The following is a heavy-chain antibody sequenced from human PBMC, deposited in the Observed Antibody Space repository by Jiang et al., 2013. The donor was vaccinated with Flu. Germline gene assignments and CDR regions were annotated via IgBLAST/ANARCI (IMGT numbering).Heavy chain of an antibody. D-gene: IGHD2-15*01. Sequence: GAEVKKPGSSVKVSCKASGGTFSSYAISWVRQAPGQGLEWMGGIIPILGIANYAQKFQGRVTITADKSTSTAYMELSSLRSEDTAVYYCARSVVAATSGYSYGRDFDYWGQGTLVTVSS. CDR2: IIPILGIA. CDR3: ARSVVAATSGYSYGRDFDY. J-gene: IGHJ4*02. V-gene: IGHV1-69*04. CDR1: GGTFSSYA.